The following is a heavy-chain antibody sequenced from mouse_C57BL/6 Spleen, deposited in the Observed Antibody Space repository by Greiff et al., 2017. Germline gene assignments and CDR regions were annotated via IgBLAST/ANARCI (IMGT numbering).Heavy chain of an antibody. CDR2: IYPGNGDT. CDR1: GYTFTSYN. Sequence: SGAELVRPGASVKMSCKASGYTFTSYNMHWVKQTPRQGLEWIGAIYPGNGDTSYNQKFKGKATLTVDKSSSTAYMQLSSLTSEDSAVYFCARSSYGSSSAWFAYWGQGTLVTVSA. D-gene: IGHD1-1*01. J-gene: IGHJ3*01. CDR3: ARSSYGSSSAWFAY. V-gene: IGHV1-12*01.